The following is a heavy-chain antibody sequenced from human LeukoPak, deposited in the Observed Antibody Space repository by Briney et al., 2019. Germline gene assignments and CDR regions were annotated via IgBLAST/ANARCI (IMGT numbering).Heavy chain of an antibody. Sequence: SETLSLTCAVYGGSFSGYYWGWIRQPPGKGLEWIGSIYYSGSTYYNPSLKSRVTISVDTSKNQFSLKLSSVTAADTAVYYCASSHKVATITGLDIWGQGTMVTVSS. D-gene: IGHD5-24*01. V-gene: IGHV4-39*01. J-gene: IGHJ3*02. CDR2: IYYSGST. CDR3: ASSHKVATITGLDI. CDR1: GGSFSGYY.